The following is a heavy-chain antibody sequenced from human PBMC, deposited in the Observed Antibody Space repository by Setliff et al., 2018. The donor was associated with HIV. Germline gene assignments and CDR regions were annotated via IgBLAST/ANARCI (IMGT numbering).Heavy chain of an antibody. CDR1: GGTFNNDA. D-gene: IGHD2-21*01. CDR3: ARDRLGHIDRPYFDY. J-gene: IGHJ4*02. CDR2: IVPVLGIT. V-gene: IGHV1-69*10. Sequence: VASVKVSCKASGGTFNNDAISWVRQAPGQGLEWMGGIVPVLGITNYSPKFQGRVTITTDESTTTAYMDLSSLRSEDTAVYYCARDRLGHIDRPYFDYWGQGTLVTVSS.